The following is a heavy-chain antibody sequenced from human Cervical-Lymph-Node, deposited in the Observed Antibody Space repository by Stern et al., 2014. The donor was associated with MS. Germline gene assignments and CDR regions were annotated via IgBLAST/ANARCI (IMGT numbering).Heavy chain of an antibody. Sequence: EDQLVESGGGVIQPGGSLRLSCTASGFTVRRDYMTWVRQAPGKGLAWVSLITNVGSTFYTDSVKGRFTISRDDSKNTVYLHMTSLRAEDTAMYYCARDTSSPERSDWWGQGTLVTVSS. CDR1: GFTVRRDY. CDR2: ITNVGST. J-gene: IGHJ4*02. CDR3: ARDTSSPERSDW. D-gene: IGHD1-1*01. V-gene: IGHV3-53*01.